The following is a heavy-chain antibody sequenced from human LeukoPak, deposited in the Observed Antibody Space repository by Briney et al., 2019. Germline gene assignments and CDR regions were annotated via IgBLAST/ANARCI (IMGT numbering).Heavy chain of an antibody. CDR1: GFTFTTYQ. Sequence: GGSLRLSCAASGFTFTTYQMNWVRQAPGKGLEWVSYISTGGSTIYYADSVKGRFTISRDNAKNSLYLQMNSLRAVDTAVYYCARSPYGAYEVFDSWGQGTLVTVSS. J-gene: IGHJ4*02. CDR2: ISTGGSTI. CDR3: ARSPYGAYEVFDS. D-gene: IGHD5-12*01. V-gene: IGHV3-48*03.